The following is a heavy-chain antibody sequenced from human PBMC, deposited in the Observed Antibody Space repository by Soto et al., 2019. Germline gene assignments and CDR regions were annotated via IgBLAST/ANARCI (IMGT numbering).Heavy chain of an antibody. V-gene: IGHV3-74*01. D-gene: IGHD3-22*01. CDR2: INNDGSYT. CDR1: GFTFSTYW. J-gene: IGHJ3*01. CDR3: ASSRKYYYDSSGNDAFDV. Sequence: PGGSLRLSCAASGFTFSTYWRHWVRQAPGKGLVWVSLINNDGSYTNYAQKFQGWVTMTRDTSITTAYMELSRLRSDDTAVYYCASSRKYYYDSSGNDAFDVWGQGTMVTVSS.